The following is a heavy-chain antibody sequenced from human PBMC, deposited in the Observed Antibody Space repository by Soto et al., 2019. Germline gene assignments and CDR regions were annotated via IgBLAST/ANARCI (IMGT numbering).Heavy chain of an antibody. J-gene: IGHJ6*03. Sequence: EAQLVESGGGLVQPGGSLRLSCAASGFTFSNYEMHWVRQAPGKGLEYVSGISNNGAHTDYTKSVKGRVTISRDNSENTLYHQMGSLRAEDMAVYYCARRGCGSWWPDVYMDVWGKGTTVTVSS. D-gene: IGHD6-13*01. V-gene: IGHV3-64*01. CDR3: ARRGCGSWWPDVYMDV. CDR2: ISNNGAHT. CDR1: GFTFSNYE.